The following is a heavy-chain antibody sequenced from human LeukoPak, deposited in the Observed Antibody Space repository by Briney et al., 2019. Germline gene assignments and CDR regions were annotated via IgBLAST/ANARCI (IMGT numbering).Heavy chain of an antibody. V-gene: IGHV1-2*02. CDR1: GYTFTGYY. CDR3: ARDLRLITMVRGVNPVGY. D-gene: IGHD3-10*01. Sequence: ASVKVSCKASGYTFTGYYMHWVRQAPGQGLEWMGWINPNSGGTNYAQKFQGRVTMTRDTSISTAYMELSRLRSDDTAVYYCARDLRLITMVRGVNPVGYWGQGTLVTVSS. J-gene: IGHJ4*02. CDR2: INPNSGGT.